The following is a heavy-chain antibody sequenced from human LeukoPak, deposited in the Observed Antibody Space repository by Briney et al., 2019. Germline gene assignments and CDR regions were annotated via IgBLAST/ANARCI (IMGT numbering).Heavy chain of an antibody. Sequence: SETLSLTCTVSGGSLSSYYWSWIRQPPGKGLEWVGYIYYSGSTNYNPSLKSRVTISVDTSKNQFSLKLSSVTAADTAVYYCARLPMVRGVTTYYYYGMDVWGQGTTVTVSS. CDR2: IYYSGST. D-gene: IGHD3-10*01. CDR1: GGSLSSYY. V-gene: IGHV4-59*08. J-gene: IGHJ6*02. CDR3: ARLPMVRGVTTYYYYGMDV.